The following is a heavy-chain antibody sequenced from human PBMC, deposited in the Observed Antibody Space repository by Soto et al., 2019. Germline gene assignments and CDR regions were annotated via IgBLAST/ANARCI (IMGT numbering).Heavy chain of an antibody. V-gene: IGHV4-31*03. CDR3: ARAVPGYYYGMDV. J-gene: IGHJ6*02. Sequence: SDTLSLTCSVSGGSISSGGYYWNWIRQHPGKGLEWIGYIFHTGSTNYNPPLKSRVIISVNTSKNQFSLKLTSVTAADTAVYYCARAVPGYYYGMDVWGQGTTVPVSS. CDR1: GGSISSGGYY. CDR2: IFHTGST.